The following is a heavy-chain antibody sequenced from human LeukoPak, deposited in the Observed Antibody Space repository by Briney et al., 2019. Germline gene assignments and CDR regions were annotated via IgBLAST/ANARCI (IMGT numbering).Heavy chain of an antibody. J-gene: IGHJ4*02. CDR1: GFTFSSYG. V-gene: IGHV3-30*02. CDR2: IRYDGSNK. D-gene: IGHD3-10*01. CDR3: AKRRSGSESYYNAEFDY. Sequence: PGGSLRLSCAASGFTFSSYGMHWVRQAPGKGLEWVAFIRYDGSNKYYADSVKGRFTISRDNSKNTLYLQMNSLRAEDTAVYYCAKRRSGSESYYNAEFDYWGQGTLVTVSS.